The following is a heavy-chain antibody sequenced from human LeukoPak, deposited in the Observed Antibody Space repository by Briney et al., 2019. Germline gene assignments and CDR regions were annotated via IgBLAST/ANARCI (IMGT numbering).Heavy chain of an antibody. Sequence: GGSLRLSCAASGFTFSSYEMNWVRQAPGKGLEWVSYISSSGSTIYYADSVKGRFTISRDNARNSLYLQVNSLRAEDTAVYYCARDPENVSGSHSHFDLWGRGTLVTVSS. D-gene: IGHD1-26*01. CDR1: GFTFSSYE. J-gene: IGHJ2*01. CDR2: ISSSGSTI. V-gene: IGHV3-48*03. CDR3: ARDPENVSGSHSHFDL.